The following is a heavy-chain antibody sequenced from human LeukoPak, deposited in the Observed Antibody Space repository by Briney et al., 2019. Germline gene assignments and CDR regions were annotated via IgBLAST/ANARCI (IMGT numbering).Heavy chain of an antibody. D-gene: IGHD3-10*01. CDR2: IYYSGST. CDR1: GGSISSGDYY. CDR3: ARMGGSGFFRYFDY. J-gene: IGHJ4*02. Sequence: SQTLSLTCTVSGGSISSGDYYWSWIRQPPGKGLEWIGYIYYSGSTYYNPSLKSRVTISVDTSKNQFSLKLSSVTAADTAVYYCARMGGSGFFRYFDYWGQGTLVTVSS. V-gene: IGHV4-30-4*01.